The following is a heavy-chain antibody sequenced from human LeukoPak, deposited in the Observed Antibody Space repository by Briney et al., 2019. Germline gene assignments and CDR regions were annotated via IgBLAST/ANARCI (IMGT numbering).Heavy chain of an antibody. V-gene: IGHV4-31*03. CDR1: GGSISSGGYY. Sequence: SQTLSLTCTVSGGSISSGGYYWSWIRQHPGKGLEWIGYIYYSGSTYYNPSLKSRVTISVDTSKNQFSLKLSSVTAADTAVYYCARGLGGYVSRGVDWGQGTLVTVSS. CDR3: ARGLGGYVSRGVD. D-gene: IGHD5-12*01. J-gene: IGHJ4*02. CDR2: IYYSGST.